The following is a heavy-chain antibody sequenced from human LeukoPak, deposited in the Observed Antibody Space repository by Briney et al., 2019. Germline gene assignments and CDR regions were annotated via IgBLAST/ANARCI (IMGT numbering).Heavy chain of an antibody. CDR2: IYYSGST. V-gene: IGHV4-59*01. D-gene: IGHD5-24*01. CDR3: ARSRDGYPHFGY. Sequence: SETLSLTCTVSGGSISSYYWSWIRQPPGKGLEWIGYIYYSGSTNYNPSLKSRVTISVDTSKNQFSLKLSSVTAADTAVYYCARSRDGYPHFGYWGQGTLVTVSS. J-gene: IGHJ4*02. CDR1: GGSISSYY.